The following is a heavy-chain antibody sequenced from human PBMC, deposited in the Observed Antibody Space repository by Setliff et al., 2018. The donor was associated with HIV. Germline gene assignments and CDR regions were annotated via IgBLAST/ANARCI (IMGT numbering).Heavy chain of an antibody. CDR2: INSASGGT. CDR1: GYTFTDYY. CDR3: ARDYLHVFDI. J-gene: IGHJ3*02. V-gene: IGHV1-2*02. Sequence: ASVKVSCKASGYTFTDYYIHWVRQAPGQGLEWMGWINSASGGTNYAQNFQGRVTVTRDTSINTAYVELNSLNSDDTAVYYCARDYLHVFDIWGQGTMVTVSS.